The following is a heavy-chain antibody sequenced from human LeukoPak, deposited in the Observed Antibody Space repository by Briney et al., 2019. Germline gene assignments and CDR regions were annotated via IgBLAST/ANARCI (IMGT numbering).Heavy chain of an antibody. D-gene: IGHD3-10*01. CDR2: MSGSGGDT. CDR3: AKAWGVFDC. J-gene: IGHJ4*02. Sequence: GGSLRLSCAASGFTFSGYAMSWVRQAPGKGLEWVSSMSGSGGDTYHADSVKGRFTISRDNSKNTVFLQMNSLRAEDTAIYYCAKAWGVFDCWGQGTLVTVSS. CDR1: GFTFSGYA. V-gene: IGHV3-23*01.